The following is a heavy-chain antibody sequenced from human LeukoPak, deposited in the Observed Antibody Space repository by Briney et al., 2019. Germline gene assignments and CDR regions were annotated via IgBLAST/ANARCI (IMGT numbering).Heavy chain of an antibody. CDR1: GYTFTGYY. J-gene: IGHJ5*02. V-gene: IGHV1-2*02. CDR2: INPNSGGT. CDR3: ATDLLWFGETTFDP. D-gene: IGHD3-10*01. Sequence: ASVKVSCKASGYTFTGYYMHWVRQAPGQGLEWMGWINPNSGGTNYAQKFQGRVTITADTSTDTAYMELSSLRSEDTAVYYCATDLLWFGETTFDPWGQGTLVTVSS.